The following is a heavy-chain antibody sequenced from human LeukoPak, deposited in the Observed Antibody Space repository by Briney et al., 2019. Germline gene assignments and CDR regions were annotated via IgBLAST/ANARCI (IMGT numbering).Heavy chain of an antibody. V-gene: IGHV4-59*01. D-gene: IGHD6-13*01. CDR1: GDSISSYY. Sequence: SETLSLTCTVSGDSISSYYWSWVRQPPGKGLEWIGYIYYSGSTNYNPSLKSRVTISVDTSKNQCSLKVSSVTAADTAVYYCARVSSSSWIFDSWGQGTLVTAAS. CDR3: ARVSSSSWIFDS. CDR2: IYYSGST. J-gene: IGHJ4*02.